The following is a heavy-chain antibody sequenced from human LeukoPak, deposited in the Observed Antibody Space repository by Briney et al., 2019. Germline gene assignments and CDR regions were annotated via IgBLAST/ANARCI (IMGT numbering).Heavy chain of an antibody. CDR1: GGSISSYY. CDR2: IYYSGST. CDR3: AGGYCSGGSCYPFDY. Sequence: SETLSLTCTVSGGSISSYYWSWIRQPPGRGLEWIGYIYYSGSTNYNPSLKSRVTISVDTSKNQFSLKLSSVTAADTAVYYCAGGYCSGGSCYPFDYWGQGTLVTVSS. D-gene: IGHD2-15*01. J-gene: IGHJ4*02. V-gene: IGHV4-59*08.